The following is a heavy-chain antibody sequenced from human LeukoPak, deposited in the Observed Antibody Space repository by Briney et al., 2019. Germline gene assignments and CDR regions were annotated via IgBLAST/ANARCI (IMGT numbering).Heavy chain of an antibody. CDR2: IYSGGST. Sequence: GGSLRLSCAASGFTVSSNYMSWVRQAPGKGQEWVSVIYSGGSTYYADSVKGRFTISRDNSNNTLYLQMSSLRAEDTTVYYCARSIVATINAWGQGTLVTVSS. CDR1: GFTVSSNY. V-gene: IGHV3-66*02. D-gene: IGHD5-12*01. CDR3: ARSIVATINA. J-gene: IGHJ5*02.